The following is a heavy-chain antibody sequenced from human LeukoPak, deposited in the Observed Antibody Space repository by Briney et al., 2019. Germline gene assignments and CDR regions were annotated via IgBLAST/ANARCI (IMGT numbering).Heavy chain of an antibody. CDR1: GGTFSSYA. CDR2: IIPIFGTA. CDR3: ARDRGSSSSISWYFQH. J-gene: IGHJ1*01. Sequence: ASVKVSCKASGGTFSSYAISWVRQAPGQGLEWMGGIIPIFGTANYAQKFQGRVTITADESTSTAYMKLSSLRSEDTAVYYCARDRGSSSSISWYFQHWGQGTLVTVSS. V-gene: IGHV1-69*13. D-gene: IGHD6-6*01.